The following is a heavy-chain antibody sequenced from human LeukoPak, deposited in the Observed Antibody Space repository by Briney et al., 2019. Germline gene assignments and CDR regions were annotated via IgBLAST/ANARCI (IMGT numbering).Heavy chain of an antibody. CDR2: FSSSSSYI. CDR3: ARHYYGSGSYFDY. V-gene: IGHV3-21*01. Sequence: GGSLRLSCAASGFTFSSYSMNWVRRAPGKGLEWDSSFSSSSSYIYYADSVKGRFTISRDNAKNSLYLQMNSLRAEDTAVYYCARHYYGSGSYFDYWGQGTLVTVSS. J-gene: IGHJ4*02. D-gene: IGHD3-10*01. CDR1: GFTFSSYS.